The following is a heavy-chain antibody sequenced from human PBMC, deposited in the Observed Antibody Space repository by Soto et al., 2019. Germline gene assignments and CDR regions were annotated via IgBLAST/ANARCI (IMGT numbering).Heavy chain of an antibody. D-gene: IGHD3-16*01. CDR1: GFPFGSFA. J-gene: IGHJ4*02. CDR2: VSATAGTT. CDR3: AKDRLAGGFDY. Sequence: PGGSLRLSCTVSGFPFGSFAMGWVRQAPGKGLEWVSLVSATAGTTYYTDSVKGRFTISRDNSRNTVYLQMNSLRADDTAVYYCAKDRLAGGFDYWGQGTLVTVSS. V-gene: IGHV3-23*01.